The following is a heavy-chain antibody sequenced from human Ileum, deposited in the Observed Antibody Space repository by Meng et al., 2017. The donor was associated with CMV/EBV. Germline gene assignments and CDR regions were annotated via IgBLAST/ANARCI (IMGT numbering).Heavy chain of an antibody. J-gene: IGHJ4*02. CDR2: INSDGRTT. D-gene: IGHD2-21*02. CDR1: GFTFSSYW. Sequence: GESLKISCAASGFTFSSYWMHWVRQAPGKGLVWVSRINSDGRTTYYADSVKGRFTISRDNAKNTLYLQVNSLRAEDTAVYCCARGTTGGHYYFDYWGQGNLVTVSS. V-gene: IGHV3-74*01. CDR3: ARGTTGGHYYFDY.